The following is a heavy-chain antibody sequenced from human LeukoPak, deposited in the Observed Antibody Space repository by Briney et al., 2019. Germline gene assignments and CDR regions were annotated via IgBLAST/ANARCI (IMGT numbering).Heavy chain of an antibody. Sequence: PSETLSLTCTVSGGSISSYYWSWIRQPPGKGLEWIGYIYYSGSTNYNPSLKGRVTISVDTSKNQFSLKLSSVTAADTAVYYCARDHSSGWYSLNYYYYGMDVWGQGTTVTVSS. CDR2: IYYSGST. CDR1: GGSISSYY. J-gene: IGHJ6*02. D-gene: IGHD6-19*01. CDR3: ARDHSSGWYSLNYYYYGMDV. V-gene: IGHV4-59*01.